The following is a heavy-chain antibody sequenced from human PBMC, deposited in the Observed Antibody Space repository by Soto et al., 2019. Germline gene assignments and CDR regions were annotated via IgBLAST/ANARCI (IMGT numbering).Heavy chain of an antibody. CDR1: GFTFSAYW. D-gene: IGHD1-1*01. V-gene: IGHV3-74*01. J-gene: IGHJ4*02. Sequence: PGESLKISCAVSGFTFSAYWTHWVRQVPGKGLTWVSRISDDGSTATYADSVKGRFIISRDNAKNSLYLEMNTLRADDSGLYYCARGPRVSSTGTGAHWGRGTLVTVSS. CDR3: ARGPRVSSTGTGAH. CDR2: ISDDGSTA.